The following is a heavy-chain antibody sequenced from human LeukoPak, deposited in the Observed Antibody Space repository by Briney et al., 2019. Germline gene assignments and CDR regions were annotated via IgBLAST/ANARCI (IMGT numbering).Heavy chain of an antibody. J-gene: IGHJ3*02. CDR1: GESFSGYH. D-gene: IGHD2-15*01. V-gene: IGHV4-34*01. CDR2: INHSGST. Sequence: SETLSLTCAVYGESFSGYHWSWIRQPPGKGLEWIGEINHSGSTNYNPSLKSRVTISVDTSKNQFSLKLSSVTAADTAVYYCARGGVAAIVWRRAFDIWGQGTMVTVSS. CDR3: ARGGVAAIVWRRAFDI.